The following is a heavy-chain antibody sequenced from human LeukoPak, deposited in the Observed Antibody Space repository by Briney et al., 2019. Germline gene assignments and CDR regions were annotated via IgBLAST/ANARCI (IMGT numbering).Heavy chain of an antibody. Sequence: GASVKVSCRASGYKFTSYGLAWVRQAPGHGPEYMGWISTHNGLADYSEKFRGRVTMTTDTSANSAYMELKSLRSDDTAIYFDHWGQGTQVIVSS. CDR3: H. CDR2: ISTHNGLA. V-gene: IGHV1-18*01. J-gene: IGHJ4*02. CDR1: GYKFTSYG.